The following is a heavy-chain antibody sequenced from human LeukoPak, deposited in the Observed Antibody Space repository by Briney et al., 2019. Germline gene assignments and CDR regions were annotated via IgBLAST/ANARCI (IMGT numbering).Heavy chain of an antibody. CDR3: ARGVGVYSNYPTYYYYYYMDV. CDR2: ISYRGTT. V-gene: IGHV4-39*07. J-gene: IGHJ6*03. CDR1: GGSISSSSYY. D-gene: IGHD4-11*01. Sequence: SETLSLTCTVSGGSISSSSYYWGWIRQPPGKGLEWIGSISYRGTTFYNPSLKSRVTISVDTSKNQFSLKLSSVTAADTAVYYCARGVGVYSNYPTYYYYYYMDVWGKGTTVTVSS.